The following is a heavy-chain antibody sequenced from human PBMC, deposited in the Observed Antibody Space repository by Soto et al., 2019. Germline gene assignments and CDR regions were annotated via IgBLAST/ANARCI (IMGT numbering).Heavy chain of an antibody. CDR3: ARDVGTYGPRYYFAY. CDR2: ISGSGGST. V-gene: IGHV3-23*01. J-gene: IGHJ4*02. Sequence: GGSRRLSCAASGFTFSSYAMSWVRQAPGKGLEWVSAISGSGGSTYYADSVKGRFTISRDNSKNTLYLQMNSLRAEDTAVYYCARDVGTYGPRYYFAYWGQGTLVTVSS. CDR1: GFTFSSYA. D-gene: IGHD1-26*01.